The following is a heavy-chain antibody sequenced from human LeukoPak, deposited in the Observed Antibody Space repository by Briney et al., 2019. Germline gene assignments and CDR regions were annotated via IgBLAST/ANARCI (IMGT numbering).Heavy chain of an antibody. Sequence: GGSLRLSCAASGFTFSSYGMHWVRQAPGKGLEWVAFIRYDGSDKYYADSVKGRFTISRDNSKNTLYLQMNSLRAEDTAVYYCAKGHPYCSSTSCMYYFDYWGQGTLVTVSS. D-gene: IGHD2-2*01. CDR1: GFTFSSYG. V-gene: IGHV3-30*02. J-gene: IGHJ4*02. CDR3: AKGHPYCSSTSCMYYFDY. CDR2: IRYDGSDK.